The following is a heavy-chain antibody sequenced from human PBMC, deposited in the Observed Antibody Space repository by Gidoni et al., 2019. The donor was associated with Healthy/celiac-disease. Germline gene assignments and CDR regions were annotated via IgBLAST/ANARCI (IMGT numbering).Heavy chain of an antibody. CDR3: ATSAYYDILTGYEFDY. V-gene: IGHV1-24*01. CDR2: FDPEDGET. D-gene: IGHD3-9*01. Sequence: VQPVQSGAEVKTPGASVKVSCKVSGYTPTELPMHWLRQAPGKGLEWMGGFDPEDGETIYAQKFQGRVTMTEDTSTDTAYMELSSLRSEDTAVYYCATSAYYDILTGYEFDYWGQGTLVTVSS. CDR1: GYTPTELP. J-gene: IGHJ4*02.